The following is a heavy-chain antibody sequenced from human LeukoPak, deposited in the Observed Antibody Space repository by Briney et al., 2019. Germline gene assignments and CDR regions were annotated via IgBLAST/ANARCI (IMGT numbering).Heavy chain of an antibody. J-gene: IGHJ3*02. CDR3: ARDRGYSYGQGSLFDI. CDR1: GFTFSSYG. Sequence: GGSLRLSCAASGFTFSSYGMHWVRQAPGKGLEWVAVIWYDGSNKYYADSVKGRFTISRDNSKNTLYLQMNSLRAEDTAVYYCARDRGYSYGQGSLFDIWGQGTMVTVSS. V-gene: IGHV3-33*01. D-gene: IGHD5-18*01. CDR2: IWYDGSNK.